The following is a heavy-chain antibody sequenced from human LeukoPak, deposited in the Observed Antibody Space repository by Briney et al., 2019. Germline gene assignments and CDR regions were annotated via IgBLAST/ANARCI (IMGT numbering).Heavy chain of an antibody. CDR2: INHSGST. J-gene: IGHJ4*02. CDR1: GYSISSGYY. Sequence: SETLSLTCSVSGYSISSGYYWSWIRQPPGKGLEWIGEINHSGSTNYNPSLKSRVTISVDTSKNQFSLKLSSVTAADTAVYYCARGRLYGSGFWGQGTLVTVSS. V-gene: IGHV4-34*01. CDR3: ARGRLYGSGF. D-gene: IGHD3-10*01.